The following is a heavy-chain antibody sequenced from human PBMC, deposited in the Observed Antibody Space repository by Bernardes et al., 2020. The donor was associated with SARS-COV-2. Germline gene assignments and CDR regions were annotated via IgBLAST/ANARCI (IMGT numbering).Heavy chain of an antibody. D-gene: IGHD1-26*01. CDR1: GYTFPSYG. CDR3: ARDSQWELSDY. V-gene: IGHV1-18*01. Sequence: ASVKVSCKASGYTFPSYGISWVRPAPGQGLEWMGWISAYNGNTNYSQKLQGRVTMTTDTSTSTAYMELRSLRSDDTAVYYCARDSQWELSDYWGQGTLVTVSS. J-gene: IGHJ4*02. CDR2: ISAYNGNT.